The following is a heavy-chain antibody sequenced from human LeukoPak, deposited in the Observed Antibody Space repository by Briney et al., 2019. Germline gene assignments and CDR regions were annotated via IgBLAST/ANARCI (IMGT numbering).Heavy chain of an antibody. Sequence: PGGSLRLSCEASGFTFRSYSMHWVRQDQGKGLEWVAVISYDGSNKYYADSVKGRFTISRDNSKNTLYLQMNSLRAEDTAVYYCAREAIRPIYYYYMDVWGKGTTVTVSS. D-gene: IGHD3-10*01. J-gene: IGHJ6*03. CDR3: AREAIRPIYYYYMDV. V-gene: IGHV3-30*04. CDR2: ISYDGSNK. CDR1: GFTFRSYS.